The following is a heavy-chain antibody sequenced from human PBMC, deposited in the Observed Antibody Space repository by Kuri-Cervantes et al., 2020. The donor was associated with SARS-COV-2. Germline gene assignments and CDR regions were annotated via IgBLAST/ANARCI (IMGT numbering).Heavy chain of an antibody. D-gene: IGHD2-15*01. CDR2: INSDGSST. V-gene: IGHV3-74*01. CDR3: ARDHGLMPLLGPFDY. CDR1: GFTFSSYW. Sequence: GESLKISCAASGFTFSSYWMHWVRQAPGKGLVWVSRINSDGSSTSYADSVKGRFTISRDNSKNTLYLQMNSLRAEDTAVYYCARDHGLMPLLGPFDYWGQRTLVTVSS. J-gene: IGHJ4*02.